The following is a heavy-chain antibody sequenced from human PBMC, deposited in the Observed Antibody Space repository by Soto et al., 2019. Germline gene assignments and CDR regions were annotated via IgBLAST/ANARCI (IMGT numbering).Heavy chain of an antibody. CDR2: IYYSGST. CDR1: GGSISSSSYY. J-gene: IGHJ4*02. CDR3: ARGYGDYVLISGFDY. Sequence: SETLSLTCTVSGGSISSSSYYWGWIRQPPGKGLEWIGCIYYSGSTYYNPSLKSRVTISVDTSKNQFSLKLSSVTAADTAVYYCARGYGDYVLISGFDYWGQGTLVTVSS. V-gene: IGHV4-39*07. D-gene: IGHD5-12*01.